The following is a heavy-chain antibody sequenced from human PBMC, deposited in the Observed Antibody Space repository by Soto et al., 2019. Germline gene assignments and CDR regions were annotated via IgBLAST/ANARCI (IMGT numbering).Heavy chain of an antibody. V-gene: IGHV1-69*13. CDR2: IIPIFGTA. J-gene: IGHJ3*02. Sequence: SVKVSCKASGGTFSSYATSWVRQAPGQGLEWMGGIIPIFGTANYAQKFQGRVTITADESTSTAYMELSSLRSEDTAVYYCARDWTEAFDIWGQGTMVTVSS. CDR1: GGTFSSYA. D-gene: IGHD3-3*01. CDR3: ARDWTEAFDI.